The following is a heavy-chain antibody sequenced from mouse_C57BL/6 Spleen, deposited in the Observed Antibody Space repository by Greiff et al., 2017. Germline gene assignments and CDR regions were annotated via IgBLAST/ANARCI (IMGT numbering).Heavy chain of an antibody. Sequence: EVQLQESEGGLVQPGSSMKLSCTASGFTFSDYYMAWVRQVPEKGLEWVANINYDGSSTYYLDSLKSRFIISRDNAKNILYLQMSSLKSEDTATYYCAREDDYSFAYWGQGTLVTVSA. CDR1: GFTFSDYY. V-gene: IGHV5-16*01. CDR3: AREDDYSFAY. CDR2: INYDGSST. J-gene: IGHJ3*01. D-gene: IGHD2-4*01.